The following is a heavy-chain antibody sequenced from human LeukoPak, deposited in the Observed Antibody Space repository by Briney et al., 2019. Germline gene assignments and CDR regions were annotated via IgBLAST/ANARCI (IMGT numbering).Heavy chain of an antibody. V-gene: IGHV3-23*01. J-gene: IGHJ4*02. CDR3: ARDDNWNDRSFDY. CDR2: ITNSGGTT. D-gene: IGHD1-1*01. CDR1: GFIFSNYA. Sequence: GGSLRLSCAASGFIFSNYAMSWVRQAPGKGLEWVSAITNSGGTTYYADSVKGRFTISRDNSKNTLYLQMNSLRAEDTAVYYCARDDNWNDRSFDYWGQGTLVTVSS.